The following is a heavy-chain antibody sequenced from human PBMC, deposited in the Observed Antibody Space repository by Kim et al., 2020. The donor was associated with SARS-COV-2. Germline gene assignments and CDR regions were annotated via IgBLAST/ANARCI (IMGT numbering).Heavy chain of an antibody. CDR3: ARVDVTMKNAFDI. D-gene: IGHD3-22*01. V-gene: IGHV4-59*01. Sequence: SNPSLKSRVTISVDTSKNLFSLKLSYVTAADTAVYYCARVDVTMKNAFDIWGQGTMVTVSS. J-gene: IGHJ3*02.